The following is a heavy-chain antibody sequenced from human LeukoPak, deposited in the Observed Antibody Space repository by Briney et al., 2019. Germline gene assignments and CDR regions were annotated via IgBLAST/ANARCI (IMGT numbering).Heavy chain of an antibody. J-gene: IGHJ4*02. Sequence: SQTLSLTCTVSGGSISSGVYYWSWIRQPPGKGLEWIGEINHSGSTNYNPSLKSRVTISVDTSKNQFSLKLSSVTAADTAVYYCARTLSWGGAFDYWGQGTLVTVSS. D-gene: IGHD3-16*01. CDR2: INHSGST. CDR3: ARTLSWGGAFDY. CDR1: GGSISSGVYY. V-gene: IGHV4-30-4*08.